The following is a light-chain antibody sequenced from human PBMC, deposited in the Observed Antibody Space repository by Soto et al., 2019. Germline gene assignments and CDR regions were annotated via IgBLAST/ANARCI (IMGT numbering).Light chain of an antibody. CDR2: GAS. J-gene: IGKJ2*01. Sequence: EIVMTQSPATLSVSPGERATLSCRASQSVSSNLAWYQQKPGQDPRLLIYGASTRATGIPARFSGSRSGTEFTLTISSLQSEDFALYYCQQYNNWPPYTFGQGTKLEIK. CDR1: QSVSSN. CDR3: QQYNNWPPYT. V-gene: IGKV3-15*01.